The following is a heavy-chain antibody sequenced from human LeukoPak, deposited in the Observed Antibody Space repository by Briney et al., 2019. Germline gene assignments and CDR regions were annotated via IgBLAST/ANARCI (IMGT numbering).Heavy chain of an antibody. J-gene: IGHJ4*02. D-gene: IGHD4-11*01. CDR3: ARGLPPVMKYYFDY. CDR2: ISSSSSTI. V-gene: IGHV3-48*01. CDR1: GFTFSDYS. Sequence: GGSLRLSCAASGFTFSDYSMNWVRQAPGKGLEWVSYISSSSSTIYYADSVRGRFTISRDNAKNSLYLQMNSLRAEDTAMYYCARGLPPVMKYYFDYWGQGTLVTVSS.